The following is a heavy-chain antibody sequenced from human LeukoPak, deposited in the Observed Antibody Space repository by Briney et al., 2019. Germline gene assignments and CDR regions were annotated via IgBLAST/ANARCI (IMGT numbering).Heavy chain of an antibody. CDR2: IYPGDSDT. Sequence: ESLKISWKGSGYSFTSYLIGWVRQMPGKGLEWMGIIYPGDSDTRYSPSFQGQVTISADKSISTAYLQWSSLKASDTAMYYCASGYCSGGSCYGPDAFDIWGQGTMVTVSS. V-gene: IGHV5-51*01. D-gene: IGHD2-15*01. J-gene: IGHJ3*02. CDR3: ASGYCSGGSCYGPDAFDI. CDR1: GYSFTSYL.